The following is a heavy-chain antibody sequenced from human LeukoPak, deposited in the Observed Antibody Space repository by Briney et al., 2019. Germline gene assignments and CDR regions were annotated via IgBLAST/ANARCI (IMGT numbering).Heavy chain of an antibody. CDR3: ARDPLIAVAGTSA. Sequence: SQTLSLTCTASGGSISSGGYYWSWIRQHPGKGLEWIGYIYHSGSTYYNPSLKSRVTISVDTSKNQFSLKLSSVTAADTAVYYCARDPLIAVAGTSAWGQGTLVTVSS. D-gene: IGHD6-19*01. V-gene: IGHV4-31*03. CDR1: GGSISSGGYY. CDR2: IYHSGST. J-gene: IGHJ5*02.